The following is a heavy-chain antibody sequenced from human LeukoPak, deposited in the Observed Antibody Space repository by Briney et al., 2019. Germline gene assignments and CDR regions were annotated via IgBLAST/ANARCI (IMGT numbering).Heavy chain of an antibody. J-gene: IGHJ6*03. CDR1: GFTFSSYW. Sequence: GGSLRLSCAASGFTFSSYWMSWVRQAPGKGLEWVANKKKDGSEKYYVDSVKGRFTISRDNAKNSLYLQMNSLRAEDTAVYYCAREVASIAALSFYYYYYYMDVWGKGTTVTVSS. V-gene: IGHV3-7*01. CDR3: AREVASIAALSFYYYYYYMDV. CDR2: KKKDGSEK. D-gene: IGHD6-6*01.